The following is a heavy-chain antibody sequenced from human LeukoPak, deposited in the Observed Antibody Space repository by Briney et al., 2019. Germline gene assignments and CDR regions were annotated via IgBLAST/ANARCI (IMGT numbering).Heavy chain of an antibody. CDR2: INPSGGST. V-gene: IGHV1-46*01. J-gene: IGHJ4*02. CDR3: ARVSGSYYFDY. CDR1: GYTFTGYY. D-gene: IGHD1-26*01. Sequence: ASVKVSCKASGYTFTGYYMHWVRQAPGQGLEWMGIINPSGGSTSYAQKFQGRVTMTRDVSTSPVYMELSSLRSEDTAVYYCARVSGSYYFDYWGQGTLVTVSS.